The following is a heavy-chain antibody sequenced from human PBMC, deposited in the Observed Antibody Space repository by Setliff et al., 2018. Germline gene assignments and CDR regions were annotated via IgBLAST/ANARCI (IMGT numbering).Heavy chain of an antibody. CDR2: IFPIFGTA. Sequence: SVKVSCKASGGTFSSYAISWVRQAPGQGLEWMGGIFPIFGTANYAQKFQGRVTITTDESTSTAYMELSSLRSEDTAAYYCAREGGELQASYFDYWGQGTLVTVSS. D-gene: IGHD1-7*01. J-gene: IGHJ4*02. CDR1: GGTFSSYA. V-gene: IGHV1-69*05. CDR3: AREGGELQASYFDY.